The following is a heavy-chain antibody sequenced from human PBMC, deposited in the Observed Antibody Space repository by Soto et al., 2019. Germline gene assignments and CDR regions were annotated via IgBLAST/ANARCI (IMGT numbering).Heavy chain of an antibody. CDR3: ARRVVVPPYGMDV. V-gene: IGHV4-39*01. CDR1: GGSISSSSYY. CDR2: IYYSGST. Sequence: QLQLQESGPGLVKPSETLSLTCTVSGGSISSSSYYWGWIRQPPGKGLEWIGSIYYSGSTYYNPSRKSRVTISVDTSKNQFSLKLSSVTAADTAVYYCARRVVVPPYGMDVWGQGTTVTVSS. J-gene: IGHJ6*02. D-gene: IGHD2-2*01.